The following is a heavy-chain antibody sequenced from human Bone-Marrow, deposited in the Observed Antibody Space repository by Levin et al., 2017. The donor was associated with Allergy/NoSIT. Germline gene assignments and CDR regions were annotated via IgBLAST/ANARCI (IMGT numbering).Heavy chain of an antibody. V-gene: IGHV1-8*01. CDR2: MNPKSGTT. CDR1: GYSFVNYQ. CDR3: ARAGGSGPLGHYYGLDV. Sequence: VASVKVSCKASGYSFVNYQINWVRQVSGQGPEWLGWMNPKSGTTRFAQNLQGKVAMTRNISINTAYLELTSLRFDDTALYYCARAGGSGPLGHYYGLDVWGQGTAVAVS. D-gene: IGHD3-10*01. J-gene: IGHJ6*02.